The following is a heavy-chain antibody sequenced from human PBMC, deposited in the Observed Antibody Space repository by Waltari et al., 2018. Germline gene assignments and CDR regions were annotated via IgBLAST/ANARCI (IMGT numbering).Heavy chain of an antibody. D-gene: IGHD3-9*01. CDR3: VRALYTPAEYFDWLSPFDY. CDR2: IDHSGST. Sequence: QVQLQESGPGLVKPSETLSLTCTASGYSISSGYYWGWLRQPPRTGREWIGSIDHSGSTYYNPSLKSRVTISVDTSKNQFSLKLSSVTAADTAVYYCVRALYTPAEYFDWLSPFDYWGQGTLVTVSS. CDR1: GYSISSGYY. V-gene: IGHV4-38-2*02. J-gene: IGHJ4*02.